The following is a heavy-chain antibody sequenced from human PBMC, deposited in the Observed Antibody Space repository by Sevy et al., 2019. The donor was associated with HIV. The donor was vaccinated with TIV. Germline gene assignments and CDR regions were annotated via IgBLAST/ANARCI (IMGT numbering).Heavy chain of an antibody. CDR1: GFTFSDYY. Sequence: GGSLRLSCAASGFTFSDYYMSWIRQAPGKGLEWVSYISSSSSYTNYAGSVKGRFTISRDNAKNSLYLQMNSLRAEDTAVYYCARDQRSYDILTGYYHDAFDIWGQGTMVTVSS. J-gene: IGHJ3*02. D-gene: IGHD3-9*01. CDR3: ARDQRSYDILTGYYHDAFDI. V-gene: IGHV3-11*06. CDR2: ISSSSSYT.